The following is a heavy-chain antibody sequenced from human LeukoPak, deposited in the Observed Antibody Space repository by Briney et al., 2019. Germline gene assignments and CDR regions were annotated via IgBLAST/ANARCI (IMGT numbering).Heavy chain of an antibody. CDR2: IYPGDSDT. CDR1: GYSFTSYL. D-gene: IGHD6-19*01. CDR3: ARSSYSSGWTHYYYYYGMDV. Sequence: GESLKISCKGSGYSFTSYLIGWVRQMPGKGLEWMGTIYPGDSDTRYSPSFQGQVTISADKSISTAYLQWSSLKASDTAMYYCARSSYSSGWTHYYYYYGMDVWGQGTTVTVSS. V-gene: IGHV5-51*01. J-gene: IGHJ6*02.